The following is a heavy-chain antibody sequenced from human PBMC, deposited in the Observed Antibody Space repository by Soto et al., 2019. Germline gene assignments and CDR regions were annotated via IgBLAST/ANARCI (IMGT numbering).Heavy chain of an antibody. CDR2: INSDGSGT. J-gene: IGHJ6*02. CDR3: AKATAYAMDV. CDR1: GFDFSNSW. V-gene: IGHV3-74*01. Sequence: EVQLVESGGGLVQPGGSLRLSCAASGFDFSNSWIHWVRQGPGKGLVWVSHINSDGSGTTYADSVKGRFTISRDNAKNTLYLQMNSLRAEDTAVYYCAKATAYAMDVWGQGTTVTVSS. D-gene: IGHD5-12*01.